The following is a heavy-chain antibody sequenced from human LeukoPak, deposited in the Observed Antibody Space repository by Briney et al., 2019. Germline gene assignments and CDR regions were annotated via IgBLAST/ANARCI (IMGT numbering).Heavy chain of an antibody. V-gene: IGHV4-59*13. CDR3: ARADIVVVPAAMSVSWFDP. D-gene: IGHD2-2*01. J-gene: IGHJ5*02. Sequence: SETLSLTCTVSGGSISNYYWSWVRQPPGKGLEWIGHIYYSGTTNYSPPLKSRVTISVDTSKNQFSLKLSSVTAADTAVYYCARADIVVVPAAMSVSWFDPWGQGTLVTVSS. CDR1: GGSISNYY. CDR2: IYYSGTT.